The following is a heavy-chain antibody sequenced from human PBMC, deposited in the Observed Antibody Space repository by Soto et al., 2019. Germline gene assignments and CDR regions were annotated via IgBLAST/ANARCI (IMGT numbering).Heavy chain of an antibody. CDR1: GFTFSSYE. CDR3: ARDLPPLPRPTNSGLMFDY. V-gene: IGHV3-48*03. CDR2: ISSSRNSR. Sequence: GGSLRLSCAASGFTFSSYEMNCVRKAPGTGLEGLSYISSSRNSRYNEEAVKGRFTISRDKAKNTLYLQMSSLRAEDTAVYYCARDLPPLPRPTNSGLMFDYWGQGTLVTVSS. D-gene: IGHD2-8*01. J-gene: IGHJ4*02.